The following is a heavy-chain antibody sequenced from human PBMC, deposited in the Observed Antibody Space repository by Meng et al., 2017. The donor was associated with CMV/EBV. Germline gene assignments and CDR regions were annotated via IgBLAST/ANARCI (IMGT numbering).Heavy chain of an antibody. V-gene: IGHV1-18*01. CDR2: ISAYNGNT. Sequence: ASVKVSCKASGYTFTSYGISWVRQAPGQGLEWMGWISAYNGNTNYAQKLQGRVTMTTDTSTSTAYMELRSLRSDDTAVYYCARDSYGYCSSTSCYREGHYYYYYGMDVWGQGTTVTVSS. CDR3: ARDSYGYCSSTSCYREGHYYYYYGMDV. D-gene: IGHD2-2*01. CDR1: GYTFTSYG. J-gene: IGHJ6*02.